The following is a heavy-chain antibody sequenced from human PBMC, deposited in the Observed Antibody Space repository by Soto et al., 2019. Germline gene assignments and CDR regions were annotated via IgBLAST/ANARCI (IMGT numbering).Heavy chain of an antibody. Sequence: GGSLRLSCSASGFIFSTYGMSWVRQAPGKGLDWVSGIRGSGGKTYYADSVKGRFTISRDNSKSTLYLQMNSLRAEDTALYYCAKDRFCNGATCSLSNDYWGQGILVTVSS. CDR3: AKDRFCNGATCSLSNDY. V-gene: IGHV3-23*01. CDR2: IRGSGGKT. D-gene: IGHD2-15*01. J-gene: IGHJ4*02. CDR1: GFIFSTYG.